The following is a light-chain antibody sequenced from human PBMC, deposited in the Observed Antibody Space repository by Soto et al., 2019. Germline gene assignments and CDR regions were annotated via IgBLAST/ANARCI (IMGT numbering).Light chain of an antibody. J-gene: IGKJ1*01. CDR3: QQDGTSRRGT. V-gene: IGKV3-20*01. Sequence: EIVLTQSPGTLSLSPGERATLSCRASQSVSSTYLAWYQQKPGQAPRLLIYGASTRATDIPDRFSASGSGTDFSLTISRLEPEDFAVYYCQQDGTSRRGTFGQGTKVEIK. CDR2: GAS. CDR1: QSVSSTY.